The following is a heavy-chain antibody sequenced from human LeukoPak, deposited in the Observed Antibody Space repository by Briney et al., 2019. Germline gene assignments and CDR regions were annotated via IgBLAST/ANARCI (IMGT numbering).Heavy chain of an antibody. Sequence: GGSLRLSCAASGFMFSSNWMSWVRLAPGKGLEWVANIKEDGTETYYVDSVKGRFTISRDNAKNSLYLQMNSLRVEDTAVYYCAKEGRSLQTYWGQGTLVAVSS. V-gene: IGHV3-7*03. CDR1: GFMFSSNW. D-gene: IGHD5-24*01. J-gene: IGHJ4*02. CDR2: IKEDGTET. CDR3: AKEGRSLQTY.